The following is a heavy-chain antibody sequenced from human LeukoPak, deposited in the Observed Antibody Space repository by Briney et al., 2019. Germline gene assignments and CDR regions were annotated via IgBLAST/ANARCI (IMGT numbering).Heavy chain of an antibody. CDR1: GGSISSYY. D-gene: IGHD2-2*01. J-gene: IGHJ4*02. Sequence: SETLSLTCTVSGGSISSYYWGWIRQPPGKGLEWIGYIYYSGSTNYNPSLKSRVTISVDTSKNQFSLKLSSVTAADTAVYYCARGDCGSTSCYGDRTTGHYFDYWGQGTLVTVSS. CDR2: IYYSGST. CDR3: ARGDCGSTSCYGDRTTGHYFDY. V-gene: IGHV4-59*08.